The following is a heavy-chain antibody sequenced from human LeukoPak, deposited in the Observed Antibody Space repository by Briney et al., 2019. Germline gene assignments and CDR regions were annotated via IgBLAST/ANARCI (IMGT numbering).Heavy chain of an antibody. CDR2: IYYSGST. J-gene: IGHJ4*02. Sequence: LRLSCAASGFTFSSYAMSWIRQHPGKGLEWIGYIYYSGSTYYNPSLKSRVTISVDTSKNQFSLKLSSVTAADTAVYYCARIAAAGAFDYWGQGTLVTVSS. CDR3: ARIAAAGAFDY. V-gene: IGHV4-31*02. D-gene: IGHD6-13*01. CDR1: GFTFSSYA.